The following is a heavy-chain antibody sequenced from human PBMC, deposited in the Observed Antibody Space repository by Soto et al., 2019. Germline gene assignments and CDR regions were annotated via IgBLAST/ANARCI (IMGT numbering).Heavy chain of an antibody. CDR2: ISYDSTKT. V-gene: IGHV3-30*03. CDR3: ARTRSAWSDFHYYSLDV. Sequence: SLRLSCAASGFTFNSYDMHSVRQGPGNGLEWVAFISYDSTKTYYADSVKGRFTISRDNSNSALYVQMNSLTGEDTAVYYCARTRSAWSDFHYYSLDVWGQGTTVTVYS. CDR1: GFTFNSYD. D-gene: IGHD1-26*01. J-gene: IGHJ6*01.